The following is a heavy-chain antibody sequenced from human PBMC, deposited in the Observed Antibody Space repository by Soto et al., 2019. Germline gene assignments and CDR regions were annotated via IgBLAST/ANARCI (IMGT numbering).Heavy chain of an antibody. D-gene: IGHD5-12*01. V-gene: IGHV3-48*04. CDR3: ARIDNSGYASY. CDR2: ISSSSSTI. Sequence: GGSLRLSCAASGFTFSSYSMNWVRQAPGKGLEWVSYISSSSSTIYYADSVKGRFTISRDNAKNSLYLQMNSLRAEDTAVYYCARIDNSGYASYWGQGTLVTVSS. J-gene: IGHJ4*02. CDR1: GFTFSSYS.